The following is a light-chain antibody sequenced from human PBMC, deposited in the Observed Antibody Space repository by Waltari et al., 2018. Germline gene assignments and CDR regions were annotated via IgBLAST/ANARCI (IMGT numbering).Light chain of an antibody. V-gene: IGKV3D-15*01. CDR1: QTIYSNY. J-gene: IGKJ4*01. CDR2: DAS. Sequence: EIVLTQSPVTLSLSPGERATLPCSATQTIYSNYFAWYQQKPGQAPRLLIYDASTRATGIPVRFSGSGSGTYFTLTISSLQSEDFAVYYCQQYTNWPLTFGGGTKVEI. CDR3: QQYTNWPLT.